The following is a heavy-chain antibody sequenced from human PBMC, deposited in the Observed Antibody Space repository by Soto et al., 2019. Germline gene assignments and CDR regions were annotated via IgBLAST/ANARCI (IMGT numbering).Heavy chain of an antibody. D-gene: IGHD2-21*01. V-gene: IGHV3-15*07. Sequence: EVQLVESGGGLVKPGESLRLSCAASGLTFNNAWMNWVRQAPGKGLEWVGRVKSKIDGETTEYAAAVIGRFSVSRDDSKNTAYLHMNSLKSEDTGVYYCTIGGVSLWTNWFDPWGQGSQVTVSS. CDR1: GLTFNNAW. CDR2: VKSKIDGETT. J-gene: IGHJ5*02. CDR3: TIGGVSLWTNWFDP.